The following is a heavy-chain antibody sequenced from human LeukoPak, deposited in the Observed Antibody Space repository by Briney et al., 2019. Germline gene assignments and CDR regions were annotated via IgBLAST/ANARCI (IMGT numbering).Heavy chain of an antibody. Sequence: SETLSLTCTVSGYSIRSGFYWGWIRQPPGKGLEWIGNIYHSGITYYTPSLKSRVTISVDTSKNQFYLKLSSVTAADTAVYYCARRGRYSSSWYPMYYFDYRGQGTLVTVSS. CDR3: ARRGRYSSSWYPMYYFDY. D-gene: IGHD6-13*01. V-gene: IGHV4-38-2*02. CDR1: GYSIRSGFY. CDR2: IYHSGIT. J-gene: IGHJ4*02.